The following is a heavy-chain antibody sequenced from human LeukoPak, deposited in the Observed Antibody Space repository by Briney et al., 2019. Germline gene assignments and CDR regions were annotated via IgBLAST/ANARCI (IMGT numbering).Heavy chain of an antibody. CDR3: ARVPSPYCSGGSCYLYGMDV. CDR2: INPNSGGT. CDR1: GYTFTGYY. V-gene: IGHV1-2*02. J-gene: IGHJ6*02. Sequence: ASVKVSCKASGYTFTGYYMHWVRQAPGQGLEWMGWINPNSGGTNYAQKFQGRVTMTRDTSISTAYMELSRLRSDDTAVYYCARVPSPYCSGGSCYLYGMDVWGQGTTVTVSS. D-gene: IGHD2-15*01.